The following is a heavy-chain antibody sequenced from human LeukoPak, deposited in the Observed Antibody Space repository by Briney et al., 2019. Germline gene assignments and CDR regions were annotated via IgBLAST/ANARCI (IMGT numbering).Heavy chain of an antibody. CDR2: INPSGGST. V-gene: IGHV1-46*01. CDR3: ARARDGSYLDY. Sequence: ASVKVSCKASGYSFTNYYMHWVRQAPGQGLEWMGIINPSGGSTTYAQKFQDRVTMTRDTPTSTVYMELSSLRSEGTAVYFCARARDGSYLDYWGQGTLVTVSS. D-gene: IGHD1-26*01. J-gene: IGHJ4*02. CDR1: GYSFTNYY.